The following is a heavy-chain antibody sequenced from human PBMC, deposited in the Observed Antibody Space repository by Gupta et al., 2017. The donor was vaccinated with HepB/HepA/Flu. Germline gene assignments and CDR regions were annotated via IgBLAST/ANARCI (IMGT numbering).Heavy chain of an antibody. V-gene: IGHV3-74*01. CDR1: GFSFRNYW. D-gene: IGHD4-17*01. CDR3: ALLNGAYVDG. CDR2: INTNGSRT. J-gene: IGHJ6*02. Sequence: EVQLVESGGGLVQPGWSLRLSCAASGFSFRNYWMHWVRQAPGKGLVWVSHINTNGSRTNYADSVKGRFTISRDNANNTVHLQMNSLRADDTAVYFCALLNGAYVDGWGQGTTVTVSS.